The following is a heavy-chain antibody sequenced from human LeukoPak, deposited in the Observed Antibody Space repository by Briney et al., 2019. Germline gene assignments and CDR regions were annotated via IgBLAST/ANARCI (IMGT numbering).Heavy chain of an antibody. Sequence: ASVKVSCKASGYTFGSDDINWVRQATGQGLEWMGWMNPNSGNAGYAQKFQGRVTMTRNTSISTAYMELSSLRSEDTAVYYCARLIGAYSSGWGFDYWGQGTLVTVSS. CDR3: ARLIGAYSSGWGFDY. D-gene: IGHD5-18*01. CDR2: MNPNSGNA. CDR1: GYTFGSDD. V-gene: IGHV1-8*02. J-gene: IGHJ4*02.